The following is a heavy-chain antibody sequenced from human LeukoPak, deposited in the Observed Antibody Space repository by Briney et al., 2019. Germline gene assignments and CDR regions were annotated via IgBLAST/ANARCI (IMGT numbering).Heavy chain of an antibody. CDR1: GFTLTSSA. Sequence: SVKVSCKASGFTLTSSAMQWVRQARGQRLEWIGWIVVGSGNTNYAQKFQERVTITRDMSTSTAYMELSGLRSEDTAVYYCAADQGGRGFDPWGQGTLVTVSS. CDR2: IVVGSGNT. CDR3: AADQGGRGFDP. V-gene: IGHV1-58*02. J-gene: IGHJ5*02. D-gene: IGHD1-1*01.